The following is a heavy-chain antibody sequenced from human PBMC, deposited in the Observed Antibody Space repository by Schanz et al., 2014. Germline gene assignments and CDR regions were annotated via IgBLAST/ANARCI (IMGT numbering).Heavy chain of an antibody. J-gene: IGHJ6*02. Sequence: QVQLQESGPGLVKPSQTLSLACAVSGGSISSGGYSWGWIRQPPGKGLEWIGYIFFRGSTYYNPSRKSRVPKAIDPSKNQSSLSRTSVTAADTAVYYCYGMDVWGQGTTVTVSS. CDR2: IFFRGST. CDR3: YGMDV. CDR1: GGSISSGGYS. V-gene: IGHV4-30-4*07.